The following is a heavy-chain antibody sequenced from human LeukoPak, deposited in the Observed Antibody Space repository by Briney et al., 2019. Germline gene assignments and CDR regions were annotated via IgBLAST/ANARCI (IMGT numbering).Heavy chain of an antibody. CDR1: GFTYSSYS. Sequence: GGSLRLSCAASGFTYSSYSMNWARQVSGKGLEWVSYISSSSTYINYADSVKGRFTISRDNAKNSLYLEMNSLRAEDTAVYHCVRGAGTSYFDYWGQGTLVTVSS. D-gene: IGHD1-1*01. CDR3: VRGAGTSYFDY. CDR2: ISSSSTYI. J-gene: IGHJ4*02. V-gene: IGHV3-21*01.